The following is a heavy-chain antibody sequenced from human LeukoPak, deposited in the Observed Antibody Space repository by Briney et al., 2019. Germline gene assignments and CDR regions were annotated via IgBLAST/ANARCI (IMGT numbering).Heavy chain of an antibody. Sequence: ASVKVSCTASGYTFTSYDINWVRQATGQGLEWMGWMNPNSGNTGYAQKFQGRVTMTRNTSISTAYMELSSLRSEDTAVYYCARGASGQNWFDPWGQGTLVTVSS. V-gene: IGHV1-8*01. CDR3: ARGASGQNWFDP. J-gene: IGHJ5*02. D-gene: IGHD3-10*01. CDR2: MNPNSGNT. CDR1: GYTFTSYD.